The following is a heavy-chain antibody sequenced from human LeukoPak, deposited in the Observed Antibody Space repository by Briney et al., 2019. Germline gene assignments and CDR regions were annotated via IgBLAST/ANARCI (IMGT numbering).Heavy chain of an antibody. CDR1: GFTFSNYA. V-gene: IGHV3-30*03. D-gene: IGHD3-22*01. CDR3: AREGYYYDSSGYSYYFDS. J-gene: IGHJ4*02. Sequence: GRSLRLSCAASGFTFSNYAMHWVRQAPGKGLEWVAVISYDGSSEHYADSVKGRFTISRDNSKMMYLQMNSLRTDDTAVYYCAREGYYYDSSGYSYYFDSWGQGTLVTVTS. CDR2: ISYDGSSE.